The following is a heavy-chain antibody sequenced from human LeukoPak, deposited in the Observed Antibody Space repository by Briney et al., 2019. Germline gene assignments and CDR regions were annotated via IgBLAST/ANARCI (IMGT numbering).Heavy chain of an antibody. CDR3: ASGILTGYPKYYYYGMDV. D-gene: IGHD3-9*01. CDR1: GYTVTSYA. CDR2: INAGNGNT. Sequence: ASVKVSCKASGYTVTSYAMHWVCQAPGQRLEWMGWINAGNGNTKYSQKFQGRVTITRDTSASTAYIELSSQRSEDTAVYYCASGILTGYPKYYYYGMDVWGKGTTVTVSS. J-gene: IGHJ6*04. V-gene: IGHV1-3*01.